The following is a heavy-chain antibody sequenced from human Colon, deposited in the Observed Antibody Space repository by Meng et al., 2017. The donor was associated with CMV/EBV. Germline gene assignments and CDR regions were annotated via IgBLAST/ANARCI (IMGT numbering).Heavy chain of an antibody. CDR2: ISSSGSTI. J-gene: IGHJ5*01. D-gene: IGHD3-10*01. CDR3: ARGQLWLDS. Sequence: GGSLRLSCAASGVTFSSYEMTWVRQAPGKGLEWVSYISSSGSTIYYADSVKGRFTISRDNAKNSLFLQMNSLRAEDTAVYYCARGQLWLDSWGQGTLVTVSS. V-gene: IGHV3-48*03. CDR1: GVTFSSYE.